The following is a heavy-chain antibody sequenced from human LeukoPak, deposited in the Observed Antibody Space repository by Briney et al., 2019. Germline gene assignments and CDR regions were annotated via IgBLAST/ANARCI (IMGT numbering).Heavy chain of an antibody. Sequence: SETLSLTCTVSGGSLSSYYWSWIRQPPGKALEWIGYISYSGSTKYNPSLKSRVTISVDTSKNQFSLKLNSVTAADTAVYYSARLASGSYGPLTPFDYWGQGTLVTVSS. V-gene: IGHV4-59*08. CDR1: GGSLSSYY. D-gene: IGHD1-26*01. CDR3: ARLASGSYGPLTPFDY. CDR2: ISYSGST. J-gene: IGHJ4*02.